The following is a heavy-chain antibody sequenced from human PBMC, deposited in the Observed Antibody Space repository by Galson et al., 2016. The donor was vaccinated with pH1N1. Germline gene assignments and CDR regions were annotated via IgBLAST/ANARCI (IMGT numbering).Heavy chain of an antibody. D-gene: IGHD1-26*01. CDR3: ARKIGAD. V-gene: IGHV3-48*03. CDR2: IGRRGDII. J-gene: IGHJ4*02. Sequence: SLRLSCAASGFTFSSSGMNWVRQAPGKGLEWVAFIGRRGDIIYYGDSVKGRFTISRDNAKNSLYLQMNSLRVEDTAVYYCARKIGADWGQGTLVTVSS. CDR1: GFTFSSSG.